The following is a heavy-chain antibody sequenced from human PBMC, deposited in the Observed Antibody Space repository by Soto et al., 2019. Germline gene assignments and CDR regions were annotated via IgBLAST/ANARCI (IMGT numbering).Heavy chain of an antibody. Sequence: SETLSLTCTVPGGSISNYYWGWIRQPPGKGLEWIGSIYYSGSTYYNPSLKSRVTISVDTSKNQFSLKLSSVTAADTAVYYCATQEVGGSYVYTFDPWGQGTLVTVS. D-gene: IGHD1-26*01. J-gene: IGHJ5*02. V-gene: IGHV4-59*05. CDR2: IYYSGST. CDR3: ATQEVGGSYVYTFDP. CDR1: GGSISNYY.